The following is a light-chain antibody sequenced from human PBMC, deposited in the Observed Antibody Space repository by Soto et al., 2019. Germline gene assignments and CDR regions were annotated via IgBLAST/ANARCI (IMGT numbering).Light chain of an antibody. J-gene: IGKJ3*01. CDR3: QQYDNLPLT. CDR1: QSVGSN. V-gene: IGKV3-15*01. Sequence: ERVMTQSPATLSVSPGERATLSCRASQSVGSNLAWYQQKPGQAPRLLIFGASSRATGVPARFSGSGSGTEFTLTICSLQSEDFAVYFCQQYDNLPLTFGPGTKVDIK. CDR2: GAS.